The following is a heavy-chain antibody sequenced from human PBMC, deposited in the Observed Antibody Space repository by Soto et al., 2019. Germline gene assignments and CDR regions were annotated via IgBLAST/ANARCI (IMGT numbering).Heavy chain of an antibody. CDR3: VSQRTSVLTQAYFDY. CDR1: VGSVSNSNYY. J-gene: IGHJ4*02. CDR2: VYYRGRS. Sequence: AETLSPTCIVSVGSVSNSNYYWGWIRQSPGKGLEWIGSVYYRGRSYSRSSVKSRVTISVDTSKNQFSLNLNSVTASDAAVYYCVSQRTSVLTQAYFDYWGPGAMVTVSS. D-gene: IGHD2-8*01. V-gene: IGHV4-39*01.